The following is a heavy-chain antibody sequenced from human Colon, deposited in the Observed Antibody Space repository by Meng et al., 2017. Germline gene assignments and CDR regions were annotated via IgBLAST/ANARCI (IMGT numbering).Heavy chain of an antibody. Sequence: QLQLQESGSRLVKPSQTRSLSCAVSADSVTTTLSSWSWVRRSPGSGLEWIGNIYDNGYTYYSPSLRSRVTISVDRSNNQFSLNLNSVTDADTAVYFCARGYRGSTYFAYWGQGILVTVSS. J-gene: IGHJ4*02. CDR3: ARGYRGSTYFAY. D-gene: IGHD3-16*01. CDR2: IYDNGYT. V-gene: IGHV4-30-2*06. CDR1: ADSVTTTLSS.